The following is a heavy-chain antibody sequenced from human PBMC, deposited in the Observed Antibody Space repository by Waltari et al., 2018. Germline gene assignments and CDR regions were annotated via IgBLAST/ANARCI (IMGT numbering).Heavy chain of an antibody. V-gene: IGHV4-39*01. CDR1: GGSISSSSYY. D-gene: IGHD6-13*01. Sequence: QLQLQESGPGLVKPSEPLSPSCPVSGGSISSSSYYWGWIRQPQGKGLEWIGSSYKSGSTYTNPSLKDRATISVDTTKNQFSLKLTAVTAADTAVYYCARHFSAGIAAAGTHNWFDPWGQGTLVTVSS. CDR3: ARHFSAGIAAAGTHNWFDP. CDR2: SYKSGST. J-gene: IGHJ5*02.